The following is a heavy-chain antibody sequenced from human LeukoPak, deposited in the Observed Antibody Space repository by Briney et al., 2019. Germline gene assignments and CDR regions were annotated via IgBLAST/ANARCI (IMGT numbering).Heavy chain of an antibody. Sequence: GGSLRLSCAASGFTFSSYSMNWVRQAPGKGLEWVSSISSSSSSYIYYADSVKGRFTISRDNAKNSLYLQMNSLRAEDTAVYYCARDEGSRDYGGNPNAFDIWGQGTMVTVSS. CDR3: ARDEGSRDYGGNPNAFDI. J-gene: IGHJ3*02. CDR1: GFTFSSYS. V-gene: IGHV3-21*01. CDR2: ISSSSSSYI. D-gene: IGHD4-23*01.